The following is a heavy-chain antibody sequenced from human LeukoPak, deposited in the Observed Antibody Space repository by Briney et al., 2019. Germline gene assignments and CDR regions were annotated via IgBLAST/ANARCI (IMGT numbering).Heavy chain of an antibody. CDR2: IYHSGST. J-gene: IGHJ3*02. CDR3: ARGDKLLWFGEAAFDI. V-gene: IGHV4-39*01. Sequence: SETLSLTCIVSSGSISSSSSYWGWIRQPPGKGLEWIGNIYHSGSTYYNPSLKSRVTISVDTSKNQFSLKLSSVTAADTAVYYCARGDKLLWFGEAAFDIWGQGTLVTVSS. CDR1: SGSISSSSSY. D-gene: IGHD3-10*01.